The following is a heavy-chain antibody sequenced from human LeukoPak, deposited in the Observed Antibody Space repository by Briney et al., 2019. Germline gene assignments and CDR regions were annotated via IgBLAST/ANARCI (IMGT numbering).Heavy chain of an antibody. CDR1: GFTFASYA. CDR2: QSSDGSDK. Sequence: PGRSLRLSCAASGFTFASYAMHWVRLAPGKGLEWVAVQSSDGSDKFYAASVRGRFTIPRDNSKHTLFLQMSSLRAEDTAVYYCARVLTTKQLLFDAFDVWGQGTMVTVSS. V-gene: IGHV3-30*15. D-gene: IGHD6-6*01. J-gene: IGHJ3*01. CDR3: ARVLTTKQLLFDAFDV.